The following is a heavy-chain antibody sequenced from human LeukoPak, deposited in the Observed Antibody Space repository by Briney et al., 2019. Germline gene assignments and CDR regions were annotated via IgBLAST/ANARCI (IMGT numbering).Heavy chain of an antibody. CDR1: GFTFSSYA. J-gene: IGHJ4*02. CDR2: ISGSGRST. D-gene: IGHD1-26*01. V-gene: IGHV3-23*01. Sequence: GGSLRLSCAVSGFTFSSYALSWIRQAPGKGLEWVSTISGSGRSTFNADSVQGRFTISRDNSKNTLYLQMNSLRAEDTAVYYCARSGINFFDYWGQGALVTVPS. CDR3: ARSGINFFDY.